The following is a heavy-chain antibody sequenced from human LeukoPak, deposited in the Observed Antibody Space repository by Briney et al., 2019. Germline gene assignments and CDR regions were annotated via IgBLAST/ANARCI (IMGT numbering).Heavy chain of an antibody. D-gene: IGHD3-10*01. Sequence: KSSETLSLTCTVSGGSISSYYWSWIRQPPGKGLEWIGYIYYSGSTNYNPSLKSRVTISVDTSKNQFSLKLSSVTAADTAVYYCARDRAYYGSGRTLDYWGQGTLVTVSS. V-gene: IGHV4-59*01. CDR2: IYYSGST. J-gene: IGHJ4*02. CDR3: ARDRAYYGSGRTLDY. CDR1: GGSISSYY.